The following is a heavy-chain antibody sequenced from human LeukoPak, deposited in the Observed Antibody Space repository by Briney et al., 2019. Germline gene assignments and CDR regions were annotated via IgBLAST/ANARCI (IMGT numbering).Heavy chain of an antibody. D-gene: IGHD6-13*01. V-gene: IGHV1-8*03. CDR1: GYSFTTYA. J-gene: IGHJ4*02. CDR2: MNPNSGNT. Sequence: ASVKVSCKASGYSFTTYAMNWVRQAPGQGLEWMGWMNPNSGNTGYAQKFQGRVTITRNTSISTAYMELSSLRSEDTAVYYCARVPGYSSSPHYDYWGQGTLVTVSS. CDR3: ARVPGYSSSPHYDY.